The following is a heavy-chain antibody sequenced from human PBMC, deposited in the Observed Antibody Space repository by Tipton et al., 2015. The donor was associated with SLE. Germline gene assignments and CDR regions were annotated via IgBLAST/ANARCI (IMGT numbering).Heavy chain of an antibody. CDR2: IKQDGSEK. D-gene: IGHD5-18*01. Sequence: SLRLSCAASGFTFSSCWMSWVRQAPGKGLEWVANIKQDGSEKYYVDSVKGRFTISRDNAKNSLYLQMNSLRAEDTAVYYCANPAMARGWGQGTLVTVSS. CDR3: ANPAMARG. J-gene: IGHJ4*02. CDR1: GFTFSSCW. V-gene: IGHV3-7*03.